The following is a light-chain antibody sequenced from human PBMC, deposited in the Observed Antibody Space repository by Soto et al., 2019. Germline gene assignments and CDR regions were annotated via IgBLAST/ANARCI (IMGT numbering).Light chain of an antibody. J-gene: IGLJ1*01. CDR3: QSYDSGLNGYV. CDR1: SSDIGAYDY. CDR2: EVS. Sequence: QSVLTQPASLSGSPGQSITISCTGTSSDIGAYDYVSWFQQHPGKAPKLIIYEVSNRPSGVSDRFSGSKSGNTASLTISGLQPEDEADYYCQSYDSGLNGYVFGPGTKVTVL. V-gene: IGLV2-14*01.